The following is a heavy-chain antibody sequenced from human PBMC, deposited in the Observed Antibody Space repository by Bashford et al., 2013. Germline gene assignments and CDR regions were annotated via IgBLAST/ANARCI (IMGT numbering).Heavy chain of an antibody. V-gene: IGHV3-23*01. CDR3: AKRGPIVRPTGLSQSPDY. Sequence: VRQAPGKGLEWVSSISNSGDYTPCADSVKGRFTVSRDNSKNTVYLQMSSLRAEDTAVYYCAKRGPIVRPTGLSQSPDYWGQGTLVTVSS. CDR2: ISNSGDYT. D-gene: IGHD1-26*01. J-gene: IGHJ4*02.